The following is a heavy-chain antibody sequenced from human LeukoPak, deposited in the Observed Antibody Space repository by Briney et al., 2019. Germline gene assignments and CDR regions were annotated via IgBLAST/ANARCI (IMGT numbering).Heavy chain of an antibody. CDR1: GFTFDDYG. D-gene: IGHD3-10*01. V-gene: IGHV3-20*04. Sequence: PGGSLRLSCAASGFTFDDYGMSWVRQAPGKGLEWVSGINWSGGETDNADSVKGGFIISRDNAKNSLYLQMSALTVDDTAVYYCVRHERGVYYYYYIDVWGKGTTVIVSS. CDR3: VRHERGVYYYYYIDV. CDR2: INWSGGET. J-gene: IGHJ6*03.